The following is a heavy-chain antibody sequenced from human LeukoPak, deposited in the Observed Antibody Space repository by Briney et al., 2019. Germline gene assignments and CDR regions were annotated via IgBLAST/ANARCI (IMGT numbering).Heavy chain of an antibody. CDR3: PRVGYWSGYDCPSLRWFDP. CDR1: GYFISSGYY. CDR2: IFPSGTT. J-gene: IGHJ5*02. Sequence: SAPLSLTCTVSGYFISSGYYWGWIRQPPGKGLEWIGSIFPSGTTYYNPSLESRVTISVDTSKNHFSLKLISVTAADTAVYYCPRVGYWSGYDCPSLRWFDPWGQGTLVTVSS. V-gene: IGHV4-38-2*02. D-gene: IGHD3-3*01.